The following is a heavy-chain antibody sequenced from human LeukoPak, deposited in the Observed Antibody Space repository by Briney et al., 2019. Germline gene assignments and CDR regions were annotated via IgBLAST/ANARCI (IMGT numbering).Heavy chain of an antibody. CDR1: GGSISSSSYY. D-gene: IGHD6-6*01. J-gene: IGHJ4*02. Sequence: SETLSLTCTVSGGSISSSSYYWGWIRQPPGKGLEWIGSIYYSGSTYYNPSLKSRVTISVDTPKNQFSLKLSSVTAADTAVYYCARQGIGVAARYFDYWGQGTLVTVSS. CDR3: ARQGIGVAARYFDY. CDR2: IYYSGST. V-gene: IGHV4-39*01.